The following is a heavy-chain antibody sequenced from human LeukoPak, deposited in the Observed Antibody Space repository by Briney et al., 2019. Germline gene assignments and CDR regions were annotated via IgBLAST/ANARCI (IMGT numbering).Heavy chain of an antibody. J-gene: IGHJ4*02. CDR2: ISAGGSAV. CDR1: GFTFSDYY. V-gene: IGHV3-11*01. CDR3: ARERSGYGDYNY. D-gene: IGHD4-17*01. Sequence: GGSLRLSCAASGFTFSDYYMSWIRQAPGRGLEWVSYISAGGSAVYYADSVKGRFTISRENAKNSLYLQMNNLRAEDTAVYYCARERSGYGDYNYWGQGTLVTVSS.